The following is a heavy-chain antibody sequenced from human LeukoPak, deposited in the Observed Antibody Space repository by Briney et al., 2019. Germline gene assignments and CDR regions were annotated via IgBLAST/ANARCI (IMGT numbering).Heavy chain of an antibody. CDR2: IRSKPYGGTT. CDR1: GFTFGYYG. J-gene: IGHJ4*02. Sequence: PGRSLRLSCTASGFTFGYYGFSWVRQAPGKGLEWVAFIRSKPYGGTTEYAASVKGRFTISRDDSKSIIYLQMNSLKTEDTAIYYCDSSGYFDYWGQGTLVTVSS. D-gene: IGHD2-15*01. V-gene: IGHV3-49*04. CDR3: DSSGYFDY.